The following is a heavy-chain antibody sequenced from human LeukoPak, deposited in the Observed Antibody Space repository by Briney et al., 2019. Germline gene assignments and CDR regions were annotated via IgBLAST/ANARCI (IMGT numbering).Heavy chain of an antibody. V-gene: IGHV4-59*01. CDR2: KDYSGST. D-gene: IGHD6-13*01. CDR3: ARVYYSSSYDYWYFDL. J-gene: IGHJ2*01. CDR1: GGSISRYY. Sequence: SETLSLTCTVSGGSISRYYWSWIRQPPGKGLEWVGYKDYSGSTNYNRSLKSRVTISVDTSKNQFSLKLSSVTAADTAVYYCARVYYSSSYDYWYFDLWGRGTLVTVSS.